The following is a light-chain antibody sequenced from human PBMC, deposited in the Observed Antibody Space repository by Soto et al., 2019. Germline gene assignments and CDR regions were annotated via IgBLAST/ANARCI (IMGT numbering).Light chain of an antibody. J-gene: IGLJ2*01. CDR1: SSDVDTYKY. V-gene: IGLV2-14*01. Sequence: QSALTQPASVSGSPGQSIIISCTGTSSDVDTYKYVSWYQQHPGKAPKLMIYEVSHQPSGVSDRFSGSKSGNTASLTISGLQAEDEADYYCCSYAGSTTRVLFGGGTKLTVL. CDR3: CSYAGSTTRVL. CDR2: EVS.